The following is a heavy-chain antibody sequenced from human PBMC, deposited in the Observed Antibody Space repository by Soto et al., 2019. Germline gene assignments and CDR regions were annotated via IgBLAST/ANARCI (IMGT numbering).Heavy chain of an antibody. J-gene: IGHJ4*02. CDR2: IKQDGSEK. CDR3: AKIRSAGDPDY. Sequence: PGGSLRLSCAASRFTFSSYWMSWFRQAPGKGLEWVANIKQDGSEKHHVDSVKGRFTISRDNAKNSLFLQMNSLRAEDTALYYCAKIRSAGDPDYWGQGTLVAVSS. V-gene: IGHV3-7*01. CDR1: RFTFSSYW.